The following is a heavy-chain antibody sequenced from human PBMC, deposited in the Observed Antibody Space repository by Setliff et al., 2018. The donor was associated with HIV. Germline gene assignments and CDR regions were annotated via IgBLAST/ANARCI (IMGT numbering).Heavy chain of an antibody. J-gene: IGHJ4*02. CDR2: IYGGGDRT. Sequence: GGSLRLSCAVSEFNVSYSYMTWVRQAPGKGLEWVAVIYGGGDRTYYADSVKGRFTISRDNAKNTLYLQINSLRAEDTAVFYCAKSSDGGFCAGDNCYGYYFDSWGQGTLVTVPQ. CDR3: AKSSDGGFCAGDNCYGYYFDS. D-gene: IGHD2-15*01. CDR1: EFNVSYSY. V-gene: IGHV3-53*01.